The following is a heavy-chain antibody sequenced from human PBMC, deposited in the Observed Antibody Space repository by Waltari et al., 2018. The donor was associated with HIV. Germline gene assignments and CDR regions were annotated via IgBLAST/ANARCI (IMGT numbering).Heavy chain of an antibody. J-gene: IGHJ4*02. CDR1: GFTVRTNY. Sequence: EVQLVESGGGSVQPGGSLRLSCAASGFTVRTNYMSWVRQAPGKGLEWVSLITDGGTTYYADSVKGRFTISRDTSKNTVHLQMISLRAEDTAVYFCAREYNPVTTTSYYFDYWGQGTLVTVSS. D-gene: IGHD4-17*01. CDR2: ITDGGTT. CDR3: AREYNPVTTTSYYFDY. V-gene: IGHV3-66*01.